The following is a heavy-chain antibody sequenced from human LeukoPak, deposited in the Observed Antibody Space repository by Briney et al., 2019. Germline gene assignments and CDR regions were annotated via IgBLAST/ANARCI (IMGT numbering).Heavy chain of an antibody. CDR2: IGTAGDT. Sequence: TGGSLRLSCAASGFTFSSYDMHWVRQATGKGLEWVSAIGTAGDTYYPGSVKGRFTISRENAKNSLYLRMNSLRAGDTAVYYCARDVRSGGFDYWGQGTLVTVSS. CDR3: ARDVRSGGFDY. J-gene: IGHJ4*02. CDR1: GFTFSSYD. D-gene: IGHD3-10*02. V-gene: IGHV3-13*01.